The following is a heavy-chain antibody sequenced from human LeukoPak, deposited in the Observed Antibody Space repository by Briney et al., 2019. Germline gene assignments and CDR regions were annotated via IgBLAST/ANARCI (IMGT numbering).Heavy chain of an antibody. V-gene: IGHV1-2*02. Sequence: ASVKVSCKASGYTFTGYYMHWVRQAPGQGLEWMGWINPNSGGTNYAQKFQGRVTMTRDTSISTAYMELSRLRSDDTAVYYCARLPRNYDILTGYYTPYYMDVWGKGTTVTISS. J-gene: IGHJ6*03. CDR2: INPNSGGT. D-gene: IGHD3-9*01. CDR3: ARLPRNYDILTGYYTPYYMDV. CDR1: GYTFTGYY.